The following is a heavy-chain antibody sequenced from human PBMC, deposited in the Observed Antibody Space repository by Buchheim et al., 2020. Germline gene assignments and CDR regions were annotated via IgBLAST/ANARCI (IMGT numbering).Heavy chain of an antibody. D-gene: IGHD6-13*01. CDR3: ARPPRRYSSSWYYFDY. J-gene: IGHJ4*02. CDR2: IYYSGST. Sequence: QLQLQESGPGLVKPSETLSLTCTVSGGSISSSSYYWGWIRQPPGKGLEWIGSIYYSGSTYYNPSLKSRVTISVDTSKNQFSLKLSSVTAADTAVYYCARPPRRYSSSWYYFDYWGQGTL. CDR1: GGSISSSSYY. V-gene: IGHV4-39*01.